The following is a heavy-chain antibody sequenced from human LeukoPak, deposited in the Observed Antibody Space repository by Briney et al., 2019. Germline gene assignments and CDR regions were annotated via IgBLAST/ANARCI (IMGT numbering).Heavy chain of an antibody. V-gene: IGHV3-23*01. CDR1: GFTFSSYA. Sequence: GGSLRLPCAASGFTFSSYAINWVRQAPGKGLEWDSGISGSGNTTYYADSVKGRFTIFRDNSKNTLYLQMNSLRAEDTAVYYCAKGGLAVAGPPGSYVDYWGQGTLVTVSS. CDR2: ISGSGNTT. CDR3: AKGGLAVAGPPGSYVDY. J-gene: IGHJ4*02. D-gene: IGHD6-19*01.